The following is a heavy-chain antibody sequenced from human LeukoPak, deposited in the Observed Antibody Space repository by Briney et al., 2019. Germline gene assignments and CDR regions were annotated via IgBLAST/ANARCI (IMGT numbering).Heavy chain of an antibody. J-gene: IGHJ5*02. CDR2: IIPILDIA. Sequence: ASVKVSCKASGGTFSSYAISWVRQAPGQGLEWMGRIIPILDIADYSQKFQGRVTFTADKSTSTAYMELSSLTSDDTAVYYCARDKGGNHWGQGTLVTVSS. V-gene: IGHV1-69*04. CDR1: GGTFSSYA. CDR3: ARDKGGNH.